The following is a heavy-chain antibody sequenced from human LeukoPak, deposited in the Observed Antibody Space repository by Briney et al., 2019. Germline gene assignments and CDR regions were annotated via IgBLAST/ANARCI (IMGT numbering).Heavy chain of an antibody. Sequence: GESLKISCKGSGYSFTSYWIGWVRQMPGKGLEWMGIIYPGDSDTRYSPSFQGQVTISADKSISTAYLQWSSLKASDTAMYYCASRTPDYYGSGSYYKDAFDVWGQGIMVTVSS. D-gene: IGHD3-10*01. CDR2: IYPGDSDT. J-gene: IGHJ3*01. CDR1: GYSFTSYW. CDR3: ASRTPDYYGSGSYYKDAFDV. V-gene: IGHV5-51*01.